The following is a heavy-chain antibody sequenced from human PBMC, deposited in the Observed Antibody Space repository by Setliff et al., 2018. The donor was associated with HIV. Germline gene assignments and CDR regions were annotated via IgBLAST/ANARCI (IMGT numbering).Heavy chain of an antibody. CDR3: ARVIRSGYYWGFYYYGMDV. Sequence: PSETLSLTCTVSGGSINSGAYLWAWIRQPAGKGLEWIGRIFRAGNATYNPSLKSRVAISVDTSKNQFSLKLSSVTAADTAVYYCARVIRSGYYWGFYYYGMDVWGQGTTVTVSS. D-gene: IGHD3-22*01. CDR2: IFRAGNA. CDR1: GGSINSGAYL. J-gene: IGHJ6*02. V-gene: IGHV4-61*02.